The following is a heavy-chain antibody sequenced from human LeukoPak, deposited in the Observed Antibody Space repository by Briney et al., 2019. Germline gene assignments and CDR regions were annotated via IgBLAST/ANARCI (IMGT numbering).Heavy chain of an antibody. CDR1: GGSISSGDYY. CDR2: IYYSGST. Sequence: SQTLSLTCTVSGGSISSGDYYWNWIRRPPGKGLEWIGYIYYSGSTYYNPSLKSRATISLDTSNNQFSLKLSSVTAADTAVYYCARGGRTRLTMIVRGALDYWAREPWSLSPQ. CDR3: ARGGRTRLTMIVRGALDY. V-gene: IGHV4-30-4*01. D-gene: IGHD3-22*01. J-gene: IGHJ4*02.